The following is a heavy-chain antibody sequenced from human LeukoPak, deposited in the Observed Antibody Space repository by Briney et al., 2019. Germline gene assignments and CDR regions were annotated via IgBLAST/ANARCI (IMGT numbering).Heavy chain of an antibody. CDR1: GGSISSTNW. CDR2: VHLSGRT. V-gene: IGHV4-4*02. J-gene: IGHJ4*02. CDR3: AREGGPYRPLDY. Sequence: NSSGTLSLTCGVSGGSISSTNWWTWVRQPPGEGLEWIGEVHLSGRTNYNPSLESRVTTSVDMSENHISLKLTSVTAADTAVYYCAREGGPYRPLDYSGQGTLVTVSS.